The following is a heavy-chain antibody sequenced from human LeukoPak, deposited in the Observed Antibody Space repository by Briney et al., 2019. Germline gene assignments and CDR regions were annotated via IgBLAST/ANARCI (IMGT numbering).Heavy chain of an antibody. CDR3: TTAFDYGDYVGY. J-gene: IGHJ4*02. Sequence: PGGSLRLSCAASGFTFSSYSMNWVRQAPGKGLEWVGRIKSKTDGGTTDYAAPVKGRFTISRDDSKNTLYLQMTSLKTEDTAVYYRTTAFDYGDYVGYWGQGTLVTVSS. CDR2: IKSKTDGGTT. D-gene: IGHD4-17*01. CDR1: GFTFSSYS. V-gene: IGHV3-15*01.